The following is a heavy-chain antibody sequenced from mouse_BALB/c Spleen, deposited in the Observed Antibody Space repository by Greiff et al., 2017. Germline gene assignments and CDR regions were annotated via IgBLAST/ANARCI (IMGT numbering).Heavy chain of an antibody. Sequence: EVHLVESGGGLVKPGGSLKLSCAASGFTFSSYAMSWVRQTPEKRLEWVATISSGGCYTYYPDSVKGRFTISRDNAKNTLYLQMSSLRSEDTAMYYCARHENDYDGFAYWGQGTLVTVSA. V-gene: IGHV5-9-3*01. J-gene: IGHJ3*01. CDR1: GFTFSSYA. D-gene: IGHD2-4*01. CDR2: ISSGGCYT. CDR3: ARHENDYDGFAY.